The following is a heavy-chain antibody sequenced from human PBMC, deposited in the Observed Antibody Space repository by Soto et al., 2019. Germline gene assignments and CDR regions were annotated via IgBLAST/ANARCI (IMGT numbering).Heavy chain of an antibody. D-gene: IGHD3-10*01. Sequence: EVQLVESGGGFVQPGRSLRLSCTASGFTFGDYAMTWFRQAPGKGLEWVSFIRSKAYGGTTEYAASFKGRFTISRDDSENIAYLQMNSLKTEDTAMYYCTAHRSSLTKRRGVIIGDYYYNGMDVWGQGTAVTVSS. J-gene: IGHJ6*02. V-gene: IGHV3-49*03. CDR3: TAHRSSLTKRRGVIIGDYYYNGMDV. CDR1: GFTFGDYA. CDR2: IRSKAYGGTT.